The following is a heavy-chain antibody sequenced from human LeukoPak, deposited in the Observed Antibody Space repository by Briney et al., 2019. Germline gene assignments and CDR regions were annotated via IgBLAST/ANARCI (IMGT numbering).Heavy chain of an antibody. D-gene: IGHD2-2*01. CDR3: YCSSEGFDY. J-gene: IGHJ4*02. CDR1: GFTFSSYG. CDR2: IRYDGSNK. Sequence: PGGSLRLSCAASGFTFSSYGMHCGCQAPGKGLGWGAFIRYDGSNKYYADSVKGRFTISRDNSKNTLYLQMNSLRAEDTAVYYPYCSSEGFDYWGQGTLVTVSS. V-gene: IGHV3-30*02.